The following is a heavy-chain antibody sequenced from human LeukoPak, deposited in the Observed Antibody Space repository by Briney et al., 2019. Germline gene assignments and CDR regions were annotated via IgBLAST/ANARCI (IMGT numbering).Heavy chain of an antibody. CDR3: ARVLDSSSWYSAY. J-gene: IGHJ4*02. Sequence: PGGSLRLSCAASGFTFNNYNMIWVRQAPGKGLEWVSSISSSSSSYIYYADSVKGRFTISRDNAKNSLYLQMNSLRAEDTAVYYCARVLDSSSWYSAYWGQGTLVTVSS. V-gene: IGHV3-21*01. CDR2: ISSSSSSYI. D-gene: IGHD6-13*01. CDR1: GFTFNNYN.